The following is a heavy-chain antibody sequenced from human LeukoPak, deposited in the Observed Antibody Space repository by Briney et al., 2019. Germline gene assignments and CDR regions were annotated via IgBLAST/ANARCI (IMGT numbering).Heavy chain of an antibody. CDR2: IYYSGRT. CDR1: GGSISTNY. D-gene: IGHD3-22*01. J-gene: IGHJ4*02. CDR3: ARDPKDFYDTSNYLYFDY. V-gene: IGHV4-59*01. Sequence: PSETLSLTCTVFGGSISTNYWSWTRQPPGKGLEWIGYIYYSGRTNYNPSLKSRVTISIDTSQNQFSLKLSSVTAADTAVYYCARDPKDFYDTSNYLYFDYWGRGTLVTVSS.